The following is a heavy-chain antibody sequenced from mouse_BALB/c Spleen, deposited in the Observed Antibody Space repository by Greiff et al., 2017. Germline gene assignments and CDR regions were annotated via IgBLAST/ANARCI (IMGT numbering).Heavy chain of an antibody. CDR3: ARSPIFYGNYGYFDY. Sequence: EVNVVESGGGLVQPGGSRKLSCAASGFTFSSFGMHWVRQAPEKGLEWVAYISSGSSTIYYADTVKGRFTISRDNPKNTLFLQMTSLRSEDTAMYYCARSPIFYGNYGYFDYWGQGTTLTVSS. V-gene: IGHV5-17*02. CDR1: GFTFSSFG. D-gene: IGHD2-1*01. CDR2: ISSGSSTI. J-gene: IGHJ2*01.